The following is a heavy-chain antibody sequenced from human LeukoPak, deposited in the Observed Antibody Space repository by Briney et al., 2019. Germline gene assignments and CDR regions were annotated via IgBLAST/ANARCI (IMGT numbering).Heavy chain of an antibody. J-gene: IGHJ4*02. CDR2: INHNGST. V-gene: IGHV4-34*01. D-gene: IGHD3-3*01. Sequence: SETLSLTCAVYGGSFSGYYWSWIRQPPGKGLEWIGEINHNGSTNYNPSLKSRVTISVDTSKNQFSLKLSSGTAADTAVYHCARTELRFLEWLLDYWGQGTLVTVSS. CDR3: ARTELRFLEWLLDY. CDR1: GGSFSGYY.